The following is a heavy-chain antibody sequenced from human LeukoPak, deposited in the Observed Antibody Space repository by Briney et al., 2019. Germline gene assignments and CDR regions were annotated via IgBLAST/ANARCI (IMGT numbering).Heavy chain of an antibody. CDR2: LHSDGNT. CDR3: ARGVEPLAANTLAY. V-gene: IGHV3-53*01. J-gene: IGHJ4*02. CDR1: GFTVITND. Sequence: GGSLGLSCAASGFTVITNDMTWVRQAPGKGLEWVSVLHSDGNTKYADSVQGRFTISRDNSKNTLYLEMNSLSPDDTAVYYCARGVEPLAANTLAYWGQGTLIPVSS. D-gene: IGHD1-14*01.